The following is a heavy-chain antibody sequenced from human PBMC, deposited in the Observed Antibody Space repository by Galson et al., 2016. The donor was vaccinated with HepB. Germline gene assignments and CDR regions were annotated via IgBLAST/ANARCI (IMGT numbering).Heavy chain of an antibody. CDR3: AKDTARYCSSTSCSYGMDV. Sequence: SLRLSCAASGFTLTSYGMHWVRQAPGKGLEWVAVISYDGSNKYYADSVKGRFTISRDNSKNTLYLQMNSLRAEDTAVYYCAKDTARYCSSTSCSYGMDVWGQGTTVTVSS. V-gene: IGHV3-30*18. CDR1: GFTLTSYG. D-gene: IGHD2-2*01. J-gene: IGHJ6*02. CDR2: ISYDGSNK.